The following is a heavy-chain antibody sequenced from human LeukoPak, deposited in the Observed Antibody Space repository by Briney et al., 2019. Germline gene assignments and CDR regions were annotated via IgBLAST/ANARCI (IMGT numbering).Heavy chain of an antibody. CDR3: ARNGAAGTPNRFFNWFDP. CDR1: GYSFTTYW. V-gene: IGHV5-51*01. CDR2: IYPGNSDT. D-gene: IGHD6-13*01. J-gene: IGHJ5*02. Sequence: GESLKISCKGSGYSFTTYWIGWVRQMPGKGLEWMGLIYPGNSDTRYSPSFQGQVTISADKSLDTAYLQWSSLQASDTAIYYCARNGAAGTPNRFFNWFDPWGQGTLVTVSS.